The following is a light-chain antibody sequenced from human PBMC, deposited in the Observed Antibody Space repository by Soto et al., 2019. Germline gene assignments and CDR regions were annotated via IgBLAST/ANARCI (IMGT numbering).Light chain of an antibody. J-gene: IGLJ3*02. Sequence: QSALTQPPSASGSPGQSVTISCTGTSSDIGRYNYVSWYQQHPGKAPKLLIYEVTKRPSGVPDRFSGSKSDNTASLTVSGLQAEDEADYYCSSHARDYNWVFGGGTKLTVL. CDR2: EVT. V-gene: IGLV2-8*01. CDR1: SSDIGRYNY. CDR3: SSHARDYNWV.